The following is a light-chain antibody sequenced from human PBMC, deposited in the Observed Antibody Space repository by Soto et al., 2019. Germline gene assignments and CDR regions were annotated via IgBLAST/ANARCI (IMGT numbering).Light chain of an antibody. V-gene: IGLV1-44*01. J-gene: IGLJ2*01. CDR2: SNS. CDR1: TSNIGINT. CDR3: AAWDDSLNGPV. Sequence: QSVLTQPPSASGTPGQRVTISCSGSTSNIGINTVNWYQQLPGTAPKLLIYSNSQRPSVVPDRFSGSKSGTSASLAISGLQSEDESDYYCAAWDDSLNGPVFGGGTKLTVL.